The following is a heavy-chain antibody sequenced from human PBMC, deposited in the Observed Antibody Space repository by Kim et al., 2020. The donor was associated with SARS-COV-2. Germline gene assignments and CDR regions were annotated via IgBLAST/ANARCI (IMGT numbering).Heavy chain of an antibody. J-gene: IGHJ6*02. CDR3: ARDRSTSCPPWDYYYGMDV. CDR1: GFTVSSNY. V-gene: IGHV3-66*03. CDR2: IYSCGST. D-gene: IGHD2-2*01. Sequence: GGSLRLSCAASGFTVSSNYMSWVRQAPGKGLEWVSVIYSCGSTYYADSVKGRFTISRDNSKNTLYLQMNSLRAEDTAVYYCARDRSTSCPPWDYYYGMDVWGQGTTVTVSS.